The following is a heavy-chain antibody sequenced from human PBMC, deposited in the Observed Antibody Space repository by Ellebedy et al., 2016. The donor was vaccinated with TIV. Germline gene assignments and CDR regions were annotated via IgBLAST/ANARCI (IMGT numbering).Heavy chain of an antibody. Sequence: ASVKVSXXASGYTFTSYYMHWVRQAPGQGLEWMGIINPSGGSTSYAQKFQGRVTMTRDTSTSTVYMELSSLRSEDTAVYYCAIPSSIAARRYYYYYYMDVWGKGTTVTVSS. J-gene: IGHJ6*03. CDR1: GYTFTSYY. CDR2: INPSGGST. V-gene: IGHV1-46*01. CDR3: AIPSSIAARRYYYYYYMDV. D-gene: IGHD6-6*01.